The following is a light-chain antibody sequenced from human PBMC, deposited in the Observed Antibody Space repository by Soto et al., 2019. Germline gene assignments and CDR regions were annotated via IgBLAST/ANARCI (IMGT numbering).Light chain of an antibody. CDR1: SSDVGGYNY. CDR2: EVT. V-gene: IGLV2-14*01. J-gene: IGLJ1*01. Sequence: QSVLTQPASVSGSPGQSITISCTGTSSDVGGYNYVSWFQQHPDKAPKLVIYEVTHRPSGFSDRFSDSKSGNTAFLTISGLQTEDEADYYCSSYANTNTYVFGTGTKVTVL. CDR3: SSYANTNTYV.